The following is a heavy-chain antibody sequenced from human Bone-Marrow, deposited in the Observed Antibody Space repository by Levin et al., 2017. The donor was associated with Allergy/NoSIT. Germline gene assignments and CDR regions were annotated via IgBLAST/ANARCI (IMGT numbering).Heavy chain of an antibody. Sequence: GGSLRLSCAVSGFTFSNYNMNWVRQAPGKGLEWVSYISDSSSTIYYADSVKGRFTISRDNAKNSLYLQMNSLRAEDTAVYYCARDSTPATVTRTDYWGQGTLVTVSS. V-gene: IGHV3-48*01. CDR2: ISDSSSTI. J-gene: IGHJ4*02. CDR1: GFTFSNYN. CDR3: ARDSTPATVTRTDY. D-gene: IGHD4-17*01.